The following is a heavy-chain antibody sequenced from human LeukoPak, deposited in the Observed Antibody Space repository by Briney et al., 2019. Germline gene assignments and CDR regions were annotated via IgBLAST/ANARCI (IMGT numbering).Heavy chain of an antibody. CDR2: IIPIFGTA. CDR1: GGTFSSYA. Sequence: ASVKVSCKASGGTFSSYAISWVRQAPGQGLEWMGGIIPIFGTANYAQKFQGRVTMTEDTSTDTAYMELSSLRSEDTAVYYCATAELSGSYLLDYWGQGTLVTVSS. V-gene: IGHV1-69*06. D-gene: IGHD1-26*01. CDR3: ATAELSGSYLLDY. J-gene: IGHJ4*02.